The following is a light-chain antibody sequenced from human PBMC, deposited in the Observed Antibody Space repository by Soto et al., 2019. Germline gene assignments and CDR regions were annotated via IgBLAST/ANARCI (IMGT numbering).Light chain of an antibody. CDR1: SSDVGGYRY. Sequence: QSALTQPASVSGSPGQSITISCTGTSSDVGGYRYVSWFQQLPGKAPKLVIYEVSYRPSGVSDRFSGSKSGNTASLTSSGLQADDEADYYCSSYTSTIPYVVATGTKLTVL. J-gene: IGLJ1*01. CDR3: SSYTSTIPYV. CDR2: EVS. V-gene: IGLV2-14*01.